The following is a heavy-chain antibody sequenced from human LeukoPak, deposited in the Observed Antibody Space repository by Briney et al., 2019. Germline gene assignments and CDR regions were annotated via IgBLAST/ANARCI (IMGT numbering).Heavy chain of an antibody. CDR2: IYDSENT. CDR1: GGSVSSTDHY. D-gene: IGHD6-13*01. Sequence: PLETLSLTCIVSGGSVSSTDHYWGWIRQPPGLGLEWIGCIYDSENTFYNPSLKSRVTMSVDTSRNQISLKLTSVIAADTAVYYCARRAGSKWYGDWGQGTLVTVSS. V-gene: IGHV4-39*01. CDR3: ARRAGSKWYGD. J-gene: IGHJ4*02.